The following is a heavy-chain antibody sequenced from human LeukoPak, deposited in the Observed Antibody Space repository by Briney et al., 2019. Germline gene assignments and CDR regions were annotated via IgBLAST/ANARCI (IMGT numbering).Heavy chain of an antibody. V-gene: IGHV3-23*01. Sequence: GALRLSCAASGFSFSIYAMSWVRQAPDKGLEWVSGISGSGGGPYYADSVKGRFTISRDNSKNTLYLQMNSLRADDTAVYYCARDRDGTGNYPLDYWGQGTLVIVSS. J-gene: IGHJ4*02. CDR3: ARDRDGTGNYPLDY. CDR2: ISGSGGGP. CDR1: GFSFSIYA. D-gene: IGHD3-10*01.